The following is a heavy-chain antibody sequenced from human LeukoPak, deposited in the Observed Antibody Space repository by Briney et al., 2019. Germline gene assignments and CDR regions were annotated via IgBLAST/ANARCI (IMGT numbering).Heavy chain of an antibody. CDR1: GYSFTSYW. CDR2: IDPSDSYT. CDR3: ANDPYYYDGSGSLDY. D-gene: IGHD3-22*01. J-gene: IGHJ4*02. Sequence: GESLKISCKGSGYSFTSYWITWVRQMPGKGLEWLGRIDPSDSYTDYSPSFQGHVTISADKSISTAYLQWSSLKASDTAMYYCANDPYYYDGSGSLDYWGQGTLVTVSS. V-gene: IGHV5-10-1*01.